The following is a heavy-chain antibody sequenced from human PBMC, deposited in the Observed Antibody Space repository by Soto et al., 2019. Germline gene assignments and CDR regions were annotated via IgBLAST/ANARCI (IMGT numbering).Heavy chain of an antibody. V-gene: IGHV4-39*01. CDR2: IYYSGST. Sequence: PSETLSLTCTVSGGSISSSSYYWGWIRQPPGKGLEWIGSIYYSGSTYYNPSLKSRVTISVDTSKNQFSLKLSSVTAADTAVYYCARHDKRRGQLRPNYFDYWGQGTLVTVSS. CDR1: GGSISSSSYY. D-gene: IGHD6-6*01. CDR3: ARHDKRRGQLRPNYFDY. J-gene: IGHJ4*02.